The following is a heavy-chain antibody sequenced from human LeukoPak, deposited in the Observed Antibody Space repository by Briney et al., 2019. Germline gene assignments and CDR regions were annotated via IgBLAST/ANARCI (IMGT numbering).Heavy chain of an antibody. CDR1: GFTFSSYW. Sequence: GGSLRLSCAASGFTFSSYWMTWVRQAPGKGLEWVAAISSSGDSTAHADSVKGRFTISRDNSKNTVFLQMNSLRAEDTAVYYCAKTPGGYLDYWGQGTRVTVSS. CDR2: ISSSGDST. CDR3: AKTPGGYLDY. J-gene: IGHJ4*02. V-gene: IGHV3-23*01.